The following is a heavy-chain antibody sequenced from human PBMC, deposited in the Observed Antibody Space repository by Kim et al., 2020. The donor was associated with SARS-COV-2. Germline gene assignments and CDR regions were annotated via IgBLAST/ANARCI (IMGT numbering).Heavy chain of an antibody. V-gene: IGHV3-23*01. D-gene: IGHD3-10*01. Sequence: YYADSGKGRFTISRDNSKNTLYLQMNSLRAEDTAVYYCAGLQSPMVPFDYWGQGTLVTVSS. J-gene: IGHJ4*02. CDR3: AGLQSPMVPFDY.